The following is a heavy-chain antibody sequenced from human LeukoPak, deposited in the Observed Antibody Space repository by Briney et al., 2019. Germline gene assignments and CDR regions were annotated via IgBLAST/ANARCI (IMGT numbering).Heavy chain of an antibody. CDR2: INHSGST. J-gene: IGHJ5*02. Sequence: KTSETLSLTCAVYGGSFSGYYWNWIRQPPGKGLEWIGEINHSGSTNYTPSLKSRVTISVDTSKNQFSLKLSSVTAADTAVYYCARGSKMLGYNWFDPWGQGTLVTVSS. V-gene: IGHV4-34*01. D-gene: IGHD1-26*01. CDR3: ARGSKMLGYNWFDP. CDR1: GGSFSGYY.